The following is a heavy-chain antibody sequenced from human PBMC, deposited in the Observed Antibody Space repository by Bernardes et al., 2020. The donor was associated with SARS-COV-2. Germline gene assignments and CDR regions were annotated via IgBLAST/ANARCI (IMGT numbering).Heavy chain of an antibody. D-gene: IGHD3-3*01. Sequence: NLSLPCTVSGGSIISGGYYWSWIRQHPGKGLEWIGYIYYSGGTYYNTSLKSRVTISVDTSKNQFSLKLSSVTAADTAVYYCARIPTRGSFGVVLYFDYWGQGTLVTVSS. CDR3: ARIPTRGSFGVVLYFDY. CDR1: GGSIISGGYY. CDR2: IYYSGGT. J-gene: IGHJ4*02. V-gene: IGHV4-31*03.